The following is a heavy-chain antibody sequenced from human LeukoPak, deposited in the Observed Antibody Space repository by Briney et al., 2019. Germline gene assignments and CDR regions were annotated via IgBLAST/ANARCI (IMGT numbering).Heavy chain of an antibody. CDR3: ARVGVVVAANFDY. J-gene: IGHJ4*02. CDR2: IKPKSGDT. CDR1: GYSFTGYY. Sequence: ASVKVSCKASGYSFTGYYMHWVRQAPGQGLEWMGWIKPKSGDTNYAQKFQGRVTMTRDTSVSTVHMELSRLRSEDTAVYYCARVGVVVAANFDYWGQGTLVTVSS. V-gene: IGHV1-2*02. D-gene: IGHD2-15*01.